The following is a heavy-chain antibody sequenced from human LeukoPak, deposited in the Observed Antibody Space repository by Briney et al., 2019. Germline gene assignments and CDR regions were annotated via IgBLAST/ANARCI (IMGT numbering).Heavy chain of an antibody. CDR2: IKQDGSEK. D-gene: IGHD6-6*01. CDR3: ARAPAAARPYYFDY. V-gene: IGHV3-7*01. CDR1: GFTFSRHW. J-gene: IGHJ4*02. Sequence: PGGSLRLSCAASGFTFSRHWMSWVRQAPGKGLEWVAMIKQDGSEKYYVDSVKGRFTISRDNAKNSLYLQMNSLRPEDTAVYYCARAPAAARPYYFDYWGQGTLVTVSS.